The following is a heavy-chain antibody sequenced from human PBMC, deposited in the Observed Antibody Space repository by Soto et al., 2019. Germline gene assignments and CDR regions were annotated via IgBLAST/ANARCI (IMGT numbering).Heavy chain of an antibody. D-gene: IGHD2-2*01. V-gene: IGHV5-51*01. J-gene: IGHJ6*02. CDR2: IYPGDSDT. Sequence: GESLKISCKGSGYSFTSYWIGWVRQMPGKGLEWMGIIYPGDSDTRYSPSFQGQVTISADKSISTAYLQWSSLKASDTAMYYCARQVRFAVVVPAANDYYYGMDVWGQGTTV. CDR1: GYSFTSYW. CDR3: ARQVRFAVVVPAANDYYYGMDV.